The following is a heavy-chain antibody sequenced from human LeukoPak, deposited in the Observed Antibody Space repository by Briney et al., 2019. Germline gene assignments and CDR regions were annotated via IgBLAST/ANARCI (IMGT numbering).Heavy chain of an antibody. J-gene: IGHJ4*02. CDR3: ARDPPYYFDSIGHQMGGY. CDR2: ISSSSSYI. Sequence: PGGSLRLSCAASGFTFSSYSMNWVRQAPGKGLEWVSSISSSSSYIYYADSVKGRFTISRDNAKNSLYLQMNSLRAEDTAVYYCARDPPYYFDSIGHQMGGYWGQRTLVTVSS. CDR1: GFTFSSYS. V-gene: IGHV3-21*01. D-gene: IGHD3-22*01.